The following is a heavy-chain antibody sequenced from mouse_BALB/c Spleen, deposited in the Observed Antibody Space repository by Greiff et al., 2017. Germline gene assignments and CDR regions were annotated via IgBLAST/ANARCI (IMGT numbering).Heavy chain of an antibody. V-gene: IGHV5-17*02. D-gene: IGHD1-1*01. CDR3: ARTGGSRAMDY. J-gene: IGHJ4*01. Sequence: DVKLVESGGGLVQPGGSRKLSCAASGFTFSSFGMHWVRQAPEKGLEWVAYISSGSSTIYYADTVKGRFTISRDNPKNTLFLQMTSLRSEDTAMYYCARTGGSRAMDYWGQGTSVTVSS. CDR2: ISSGSSTI. CDR1: GFTFSSFG.